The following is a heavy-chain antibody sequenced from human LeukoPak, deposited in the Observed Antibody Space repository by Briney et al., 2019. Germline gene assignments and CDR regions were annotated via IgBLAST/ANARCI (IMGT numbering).Heavy chain of an antibody. CDR2: IYYSGST. CDR1: GGSISSSSYY. Sequence: SETLSLTCTVSGGSISSSSYYWGWIRQPPGKGLEWIGSIYYSGSTYYNPSLKSRVTISVDTSKNQFSLKLSSVTAADTAVCYCAGSSGWYERSFDYWGQGTLVTVSS. D-gene: IGHD6-19*01. CDR3: AGSSGWYERSFDY. J-gene: IGHJ4*02. V-gene: IGHV4-39*01.